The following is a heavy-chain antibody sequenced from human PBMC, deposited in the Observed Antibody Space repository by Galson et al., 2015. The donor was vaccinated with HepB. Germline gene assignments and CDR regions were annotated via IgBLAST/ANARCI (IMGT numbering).Heavy chain of an antibody. CDR3: ARDREDYSWPTIGAY. V-gene: IGHV3-7*03. CDR2: IKQDGSEK. CDR1: GFTFSSYW. Sequence: SLRLSCAASGFTFSSYWMSWVRQAPGKGLEWVANIKQDGSEKNYVDSVKGRFTISRDNGKSSVYLQMNSPRPDDTAVYYCARDREDYSWPTIGAYWGQGTLVTVSS. D-gene: IGHD4-11*01. J-gene: IGHJ4*02.